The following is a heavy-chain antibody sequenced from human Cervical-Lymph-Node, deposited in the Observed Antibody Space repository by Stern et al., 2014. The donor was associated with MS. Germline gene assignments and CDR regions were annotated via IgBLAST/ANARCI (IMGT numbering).Heavy chain of an antibody. CDR2: IIPLFGTA. D-gene: IGHD3-9*01. V-gene: IGHV1-69*01. CDR1: GGIFRNYA. J-gene: IGHJ4*02. Sequence: QVQLGQSGAEVKKPGSSVKVSCKASGGIFRNYAISWLRQAPGQGLEGMGGIIPLFGTANYAQKFQGRVTITADESTSTAYMELSSLRFEDTAVYYCARGWSYDILTGYSYWGQGTLVTVSS. CDR3: ARGWSYDILTGYSY.